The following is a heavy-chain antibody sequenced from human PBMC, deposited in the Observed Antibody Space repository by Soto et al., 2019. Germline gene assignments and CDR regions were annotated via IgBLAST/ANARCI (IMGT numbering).Heavy chain of an antibody. J-gene: IGHJ4*02. CDR3: ARGQLPDSSSSTGEDY. CDR2: MNPNSGNT. V-gene: IGHV1-8*01. Sequence: ASVKGSWKASGYTFTSYDRNGVGQATGHGLEWMGWMNPNSGNTGYAQKFQGRVTMTRNTSISTAYMELSSLRSEDTAVYYCARGQLPDSSSSTGEDYWGQGTQVTVSS. D-gene: IGHD6-13*01. CDR1: GYTFTSYD.